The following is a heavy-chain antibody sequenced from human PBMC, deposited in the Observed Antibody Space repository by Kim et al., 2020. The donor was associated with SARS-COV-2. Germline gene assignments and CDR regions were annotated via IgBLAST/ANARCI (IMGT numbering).Heavy chain of an antibody. Sequence: ASVKVSCKASGYTFTSYAMHWVRQAPGQRLEWMGWINAGNGNTKYSQKFQGRVTITRDTSASTAYIELSSLRSEDTAVYYCARGRGSTSYYYYYGMDVWGQGTTVTVSS. D-gene: IGHD2-2*01. CDR3: ARGRGSTSYYYYYGMDV. V-gene: IGHV1-3*01. CDR1: GYTFTSYA. J-gene: IGHJ6*02. CDR2: INAGNGNT.